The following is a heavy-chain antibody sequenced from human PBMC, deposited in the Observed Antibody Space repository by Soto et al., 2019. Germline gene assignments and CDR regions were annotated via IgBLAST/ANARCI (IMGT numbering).Heavy chain of an antibody. CDR1: GFTFSSYA. V-gene: IGHV3-30-3*01. CDR3: ARDLGYSSSWYVY. CDR2: ISYDGSNK. D-gene: IGHD6-13*01. Sequence: GGSLRLSCAASGFTFSSYAMHWVRQAPGKGLEWVAVISYDGSNKYYADSVKGRFTISRDNSKNTLYLQMNSLRAEDTAVYYCARDLGYSSSWYVYWGQGXLVTVYS. J-gene: IGHJ4*02.